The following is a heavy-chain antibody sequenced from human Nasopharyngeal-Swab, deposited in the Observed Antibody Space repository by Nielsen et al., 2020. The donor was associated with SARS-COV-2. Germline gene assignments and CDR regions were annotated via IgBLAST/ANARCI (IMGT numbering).Heavy chain of an antibody. CDR2: IKQDGSEK. CDR1: GFTFSSYW. V-gene: IGHV3-7*01. CDR3: HLSSGYDGYINY. Sequence: GESLKISCAASGFTFSSYWMSWVRQAPGKGLEWVANIKQDGSEKFYADSVKGRFTISRDNSKNTLYLQMNSLRAEDTAMYYCHLSSGYDGYINYWGQGTLVTVSS. J-gene: IGHJ4*02. D-gene: IGHD3-22*01.